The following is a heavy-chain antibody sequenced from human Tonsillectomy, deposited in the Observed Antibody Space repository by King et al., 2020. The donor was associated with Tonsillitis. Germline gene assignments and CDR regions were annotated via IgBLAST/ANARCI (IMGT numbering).Heavy chain of an antibody. CDR2: IYYTGRT. J-gene: IGHJ3*02. D-gene: IGHD5-12*01. Sequence: QLQESGPGLVKPSETLSLTCSVSGGSISSHYWSWTRQPPGKVLEWIGYIYYTGRTNYNPSLKSRVTISVDTSKNQFSLSLNSVTAADTAVYYCARVRYTGFDAFDIWGQGTMVTVSS. CDR3: ARVRYTGFDAFDI. V-gene: IGHV4-59*11. CDR1: GGSISSHY.